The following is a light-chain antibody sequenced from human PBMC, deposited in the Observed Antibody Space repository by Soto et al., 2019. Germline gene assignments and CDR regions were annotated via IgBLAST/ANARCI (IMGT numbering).Light chain of an antibody. J-gene: IGKJ4*01. CDR3: QQYNDWPLT. CDR1: QSISSTY. Sequence: EIVLTQSPGTLSLSPGERATLSCRASQSISSTYLTWYHQRPGQAPRLLIYGASTRPTGIPARFSGSGSGTEFTLTISSLQSEDSAVYYCQQYNDWPLTFGGGTKVDIK. V-gene: IGKV3D-15*01. CDR2: GAS.